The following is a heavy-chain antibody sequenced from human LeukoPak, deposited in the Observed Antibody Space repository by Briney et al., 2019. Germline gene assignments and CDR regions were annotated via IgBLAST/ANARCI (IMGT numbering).Heavy chain of an antibody. CDR3: VKGQEVVYAPTFDY. J-gene: IGHJ4*02. CDR1: GFTFNSYA. V-gene: IGHV3-64D*09. Sequence: GGSLRLSCSASGFTFNSYAIHWVRQAPGKGLEYVSSIGTNGISTYYADSVTGRFTISRDNSKNSLYLQMSSLRAEDTAVYYCVKGQEVVYAPTFDYWGQGTLVTVSS. D-gene: IGHD2-8*02. CDR2: IGTNGIST.